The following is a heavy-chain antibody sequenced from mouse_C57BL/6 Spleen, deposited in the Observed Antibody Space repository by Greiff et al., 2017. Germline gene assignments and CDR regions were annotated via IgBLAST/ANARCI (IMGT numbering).Heavy chain of an antibody. CDR3: AIVPPDSSGPFAY. J-gene: IGHJ3*01. V-gene: IGHV1-42*01. D-gene: IGHD3-2*02. Sequence: EVQLQQSGPELVKPGASVKISCKASGYSFTGYYMNWVKQSPEKSLEWIGEINPSTGGTTYNQKFKAKATLTVDKSSSTAYMQLKSLPSEDSAVYYCAIVPPDSSGPFAYWGQGTLVTVSA. CDR1: GYSFTGYY. CDR2: INPSTGGT.